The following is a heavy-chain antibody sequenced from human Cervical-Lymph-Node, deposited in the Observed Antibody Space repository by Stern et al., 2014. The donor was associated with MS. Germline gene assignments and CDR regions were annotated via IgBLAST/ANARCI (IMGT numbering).Heavy chain of an antibody. CDR3: ASERYTYYDDQRPPGGFDP. D-gene: IGHD5-18*01. CDR1: GITFSHSA. Sequence: QLLQPGPEVKKPGTSVKVSCKASGITFSHSAIQWLRQARGQRPEWIGWVVVFNGDVNYAPRFQERVTITRDMSTSTVYMELRSLKSEDTAIYYCASERYTYYDDQRPPGGFDPWGQGTLVTVSS. CDR2: VVVFNGDV. J-gene: IGHJ5*02. V-gene: IGHV1-58*02.